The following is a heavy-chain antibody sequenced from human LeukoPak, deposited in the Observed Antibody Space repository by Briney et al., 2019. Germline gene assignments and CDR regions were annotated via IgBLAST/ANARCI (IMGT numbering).Heavy chain of an antibody. Sequence: GRSLRLSCAASGFAFGRYTMHWVRQAPGKGLEWVAVTSYDGRNRYYADSVKGRFTISRDNSNNTLYLQMNSLRTEDTAMYYSARSNGYFDYWGQGTLVTVSS. CDR3: ARSNGYFDY. CDR1: GFAFGRYT. J-gene: IGHJ4*02. D-gene: IGHD2-8*01. V-gene: IGHV3-30*04. CDR2: TSYDGRNR.